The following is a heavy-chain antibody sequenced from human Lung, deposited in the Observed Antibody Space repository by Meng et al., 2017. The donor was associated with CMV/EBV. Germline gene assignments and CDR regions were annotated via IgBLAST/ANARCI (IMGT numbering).Heavy chain of an antibody. D-gene: IGHD1-26*01. CDR1: GYTFTTYG. V-gene: IGHV1-18*01. Sequence: VLSGGEVKKPGASVKGPCKASGYTFTTYGITWGRLAHGQGLGWMGWTHAYKGDTNNAQTLQGRVTMTTDTSTSTAYMELRSLRSDDTAVYYCARVEVGITSGDYWGQGTLVTVSS. CDR2: THAYKGDT. J-gene: IGHJ4*02. CDR3: ARVEVGITSGDY.